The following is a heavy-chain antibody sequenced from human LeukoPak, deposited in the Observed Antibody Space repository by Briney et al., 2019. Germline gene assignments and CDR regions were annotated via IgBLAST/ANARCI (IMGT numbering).Heavy chain of an antibody. CDR2: ISYDGSNK. CDR3: AKEALLWFGEGDAFDI. V-gene: IGHV3-30*18. Sequence: PGRSLRLSCGASGFTFSSYGMHWVRQAPGKGLEWVAVISYDGSNKYYADSVKGRFTISRDNSKNTLYLQMNSLRAEDTAVYYCAKEALLWFGEGDAFDIWGQGTMVTVSS. CDR1: GFTFSSYG. J-gene: IGHJ3*02. D-gene: IGHD3-10*01.